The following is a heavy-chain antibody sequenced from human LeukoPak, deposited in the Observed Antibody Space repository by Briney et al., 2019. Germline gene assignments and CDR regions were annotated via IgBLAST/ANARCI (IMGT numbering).Heavy chain of an antibody. D-gene: IGHD6-19*01. V-gene: IGHV3-23*01. CDR2: VTGSGGST. CDR3: AKEYSSGWYGPLDS. Sequence: GGSLRLSCAASGFTFASHAMSWVRQAPGKGLEWVSGVTGSGGSTSYEDSVKGRFTTSRDNSKDTLYLQMNSLRAEDTAVYYCAKEYSSGWYGPLDSWGQGALVTVSS. J-gene: IGHJ4*02. CDR1: GFTFASHA.